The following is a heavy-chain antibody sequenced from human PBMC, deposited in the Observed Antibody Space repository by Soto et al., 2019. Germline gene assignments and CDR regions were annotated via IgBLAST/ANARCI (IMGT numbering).Heavy chain of an antibody. J-gene: IGHJ6*02. CDR1: GFTFSSYA. D-gene: IGHD6-13*01. V-gene: IGHV3-30-3*01. CDR2: ISYDGSNK. CDR3: ARDRLESSLVLFYYYGMDV. Sequence: QVQLVESGGGVVQPGRSLRLSCAASGFTFSSYAMHWVRQAPGKGLEWVAVISYDGSNKYYADSVKGRFTISRDNSKNTLFLQMNSLRAEETAVYYCARDRLESSLVLFYYYGMDVWGQGTTVTVSS.